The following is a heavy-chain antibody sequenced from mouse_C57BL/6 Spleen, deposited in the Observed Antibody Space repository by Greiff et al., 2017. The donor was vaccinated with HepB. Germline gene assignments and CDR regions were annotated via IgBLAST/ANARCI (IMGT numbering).Heavy chain of an antibody. D-gene: IGHD2-5*01. CDR3: VRPYSNYEWYFDV. V-gene: IGHV10-1*01. CDR2: IRSKSNNYAT. J-gene: IGHJ1*03. Sequence: EVKVVESGGGLVQPKGSLKLSCAASGFSFNTYAMNWVRQAPGKGLEWVARIRSKSNNYATYYADSVKDRFTISRDDSESMLYLQMNNLKTEDTAMYYCVRPYSNYEWYFDVWGTGTTVTVSS. CDR1: GFSFNTYA.